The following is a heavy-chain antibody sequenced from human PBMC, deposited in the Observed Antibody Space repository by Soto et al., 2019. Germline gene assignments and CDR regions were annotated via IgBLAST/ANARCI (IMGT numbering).Heavy chain of an antibody. CDR1: GFTFSSYS. J-gene: IGHJ4*02. CDR3: ARDPFGYDSSGYYFDY. Sequence: RRLSCAASGFTFSSYSMNWVRQAPGKGLEWVSSISSSSSYIYYADSVKGRFTISRDNAKNSLYLQMNSLRAEDTAVYYCARDPFGYDSSGYYFDYWGQGTLVTVSS. CDR2: ISSSSSYI. V-gene: IGHV3-21*01. D-gene: IGHD3-22*01.